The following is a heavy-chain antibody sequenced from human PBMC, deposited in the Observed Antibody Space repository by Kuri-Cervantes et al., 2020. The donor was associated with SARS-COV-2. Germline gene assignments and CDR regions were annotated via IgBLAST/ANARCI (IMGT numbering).Heavy chain of an antibody. D-gene: IGHD2-21*01. CDR1: GFTLSRYA. Sequence: GESLKISCAASGFTLSRYAMHWVRQAPGKGLEWVAVISYDGSNKDYTASGKGRFTISRDNSQNTQYLQMKSLRTEDTALYYCVRDRVGVHDSWGQGTLVTVSS. V-gene: IGHV3-30-3*01. CDR2: ISYDGSNK. CDR3: VRDRVGVHDS. J-gene: IGHJ4*02.